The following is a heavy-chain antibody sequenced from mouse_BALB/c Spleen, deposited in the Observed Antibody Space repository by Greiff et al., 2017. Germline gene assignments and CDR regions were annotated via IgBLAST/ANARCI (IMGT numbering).Heavy chain of an antibody. J-gene: IGHJ4*01. CDR2: ISSGSSTI. Sequence: EVKLVESGGGLVQPGGSRKLSCAASGFTFSSFGMHWVRQAPEKGLEWVAYISSGSSTIYYADTVKGRFTISRDNPKNTLFLQMTSLRSEDTAMYYCARSPGIYYAMDYWGQGTSVTVSS. V-gene: IGHV5-17*02. D-gene: IGHD1-1*02. CDR3: ARSPGIYYAMDY. CDR1: GFTFSSFG.